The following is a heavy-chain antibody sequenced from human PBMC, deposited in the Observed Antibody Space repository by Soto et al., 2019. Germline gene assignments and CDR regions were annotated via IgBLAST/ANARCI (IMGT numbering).Heavy chain of an antibody. J-gene: IGHJ4*02. D-gene: IGHD2-2*01. CDR1: GGSISTYY. CDR2: IYTSGST. CDR3: ARGGYYCSSTNCYYNFDY. V-gene: IGHV4-4*07. Sequence: NPSETLSLTCTVSGGSISTYYWSWIRQPAGKGLEWIGRIYTSGSTNYNPSLKSRVTMSVDTSKNQFSLKLTSVTAADTAVYYCARGGYYCSSTNCYYNFDYWGQGTLVTVYS.